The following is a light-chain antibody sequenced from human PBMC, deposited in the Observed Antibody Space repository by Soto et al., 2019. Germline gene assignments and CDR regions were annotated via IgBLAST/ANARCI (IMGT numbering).Light chain of an antibody. J-gene: IGKJ4*01. Sequence: DIQMTQSPSTLSASVGDRVTITCRASQSISSWLAWYQQKPGKAPKLLIYKASSLESGVPSRFSGSGSGTAFTLTISSLQPDDFATYYCQQYNSFALTFGGGTKVEIK. CDR1: QSISSW. CDR3: QQYNSFALT. V-gene: IGKV1-5*03. CDR2: KAS.